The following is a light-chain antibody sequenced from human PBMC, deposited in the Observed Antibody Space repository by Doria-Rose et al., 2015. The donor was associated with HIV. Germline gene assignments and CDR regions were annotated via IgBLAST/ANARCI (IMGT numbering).Light chain of an antibody. CDR3: HQYNNWPT. V-gene: IGKV3-15*01. CDR1: QSVSTD. CDR2: GAS. Sequence: EIALTQSPEPLYVSPGESATLSCSASQSVSTDLAWYQHQPGQAPRLLIWGASTRATGIPARFSGSGSGTEFAHTISSLQSEDFAIYFCHQYNNWPTFGQGTRLDIK. J-gene: IGKJ5*01.